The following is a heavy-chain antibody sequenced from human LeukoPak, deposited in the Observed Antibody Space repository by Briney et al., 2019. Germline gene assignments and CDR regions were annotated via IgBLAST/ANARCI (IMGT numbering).Heavy chain of an antibody. CDR3: ARGLGGVISFFDY. CDR2: INHSGST. J-gene: IGHJ4*02. Sequence: SETLSLTCAVYGGSFSGYYWSWIRQPPGKGLEGMGEINHSGSTNYNPSLKSGVTISVDTSKNQFSLKLSSVTAADTAVYYCARGLGGVISFFDYWGQGTLVTVSS. CDR1: GGSFSGYY. D-gene: IGHD3-16*02. V-gene: IGHV4-34*01.